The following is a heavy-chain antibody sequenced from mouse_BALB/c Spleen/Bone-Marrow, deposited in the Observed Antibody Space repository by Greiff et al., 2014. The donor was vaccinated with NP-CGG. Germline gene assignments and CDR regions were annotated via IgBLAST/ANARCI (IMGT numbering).Heavy chain of an antibody. V-gene: IGHV14-3*02. J-gene: IGHJ3*01. CDR3: ATYHYGRSLFAF. CDR2: IDPANGNT. CDR1: DFNIKDTY. Sequence: EVQLQQSGAELVKPGASLKLSCTASDFNIKDTYMHWVKQRPEQGLEWIGRIDPANGNTKYDPKFQVKATITADTSSSTTYLQLSSLTSEDTAVYYCATYHYGRSLFAFWGQGTLVTVSA. D-gene: IGHD1-1*01.